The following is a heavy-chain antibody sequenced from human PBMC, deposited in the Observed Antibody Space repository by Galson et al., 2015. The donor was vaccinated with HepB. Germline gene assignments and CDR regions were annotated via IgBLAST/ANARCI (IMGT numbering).Heavy chain of an antibody. V-gene: IGHV3-30*04. CDR2: ISYNGSNQ. J-gene: IGHJ3*02. Sequence: SLRLSCAASGFTFSNYAMHWVRQAPGKGLEWVAVISYNGSNQYYADSVKGRFTISRDNSKNMVFLQMNSLRADDTAVYYCARDRPRGGSGRCGASDIWGPGTMVPVSS. CDR3: ARDRPRGGSGRCGASDI. CDR1: GFTFSNYA. D-gene: IGHD3-10*01.